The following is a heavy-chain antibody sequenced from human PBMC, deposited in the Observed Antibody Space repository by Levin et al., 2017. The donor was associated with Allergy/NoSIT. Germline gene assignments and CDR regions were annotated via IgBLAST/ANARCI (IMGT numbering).Heavy chain of an antibody. CDR3: ARMPYSSGWLDY. Sequence: GGSLRLSCAASGFTFDDYAMHWVRQAPGKGLEWVSGISWNSGSIGYADSVKGRFTISRDNAKNSLYLQMNSLRAEDTALYYCARMPYSSGWLDYWGQGTLVTVSS. V-gene: IGHV3-9*01. J-gene: IGHJ4*02. CDR1: GFTFDDYA. CDR2: ISWNSGSI. D-gene: IGHD6-19*01.